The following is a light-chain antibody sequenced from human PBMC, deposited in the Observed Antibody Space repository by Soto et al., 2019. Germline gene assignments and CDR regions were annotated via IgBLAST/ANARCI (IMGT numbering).Light chain of an antibody. J-gene: IGKJ1*01. Sequence: EIVMTQSPATLSVSPGERATVSCRASHDISSNLAWYQQRPGQAPRLLIYGASTRATGIPDRFSGSGSGTDFTLTISRLEPADFAVYYCLYYGSSSRFGEGTKVDI. CDR2: GAS. V-gene: IGKV3D-15*01. CDR1: HDISSN. CDR3: LYYGSSSR.